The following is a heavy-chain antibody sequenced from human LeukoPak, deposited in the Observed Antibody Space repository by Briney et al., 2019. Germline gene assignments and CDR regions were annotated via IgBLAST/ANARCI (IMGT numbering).Heavy chain of an antibody. CDR1: GGSFSGYY. Sequence: NPSETLSLTCAVYGGSFSGYYWSWIRQPPGKGLEWIGEINHSGSTNYNPSLKSRVTISVDTSKNQFSLKLSSVTAAGTAVYYCARGYTLLFGWFDPWGQGTLVTVSS. J-gene: IGHJ5*02. V-gene: IGHV4-34*01. D-gene: IGHD2-21*02. CDR2: INHSGST. CDR3: ARGYTLLFGWFDP.